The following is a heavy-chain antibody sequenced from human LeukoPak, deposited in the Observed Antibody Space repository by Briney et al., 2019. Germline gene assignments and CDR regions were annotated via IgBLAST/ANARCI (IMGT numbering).Heavy chain of an antibody. D-gene: IGHD6-6*01. V-gene: IGHV3-53*01. CDR1: GFIVSSVY. CDR3: ARGGRSSELV. Sequence: PGGSLRLSCAASGFIVSSVYMSWARQSPGKGLECVSIIYSTGDTYYADSVKGRFTISRDVSKNTVYLQMNSLRAEDPAVYYCARGGRSSELVWGQGTRVTVSS. CDR2: IYSTGDT. J-gene: IGHJ4*02.